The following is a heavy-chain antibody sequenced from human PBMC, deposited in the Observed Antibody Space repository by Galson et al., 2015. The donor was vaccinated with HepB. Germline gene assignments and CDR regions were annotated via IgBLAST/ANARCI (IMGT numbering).Heavy chain of an antibody. V-gene: IGHV1-69*02. CDR3: GGSLSGTSFYHFNGMDV. CDR2: IIPMLGIT. J-gene: IGHJ6*02. D-gene: IGHD1-1*01. CDR1: GGTLSRYT. Sequence: SVKVSCKASGGTLSRYTLNWVRQAPGQGLEWMGRIIPMLGITDYAQTFQGRVTITADKSTSTAHMELSSLRSEDTAIYYCGGSLSGTSFYHFNGMDVWGQGTRVTVSS.